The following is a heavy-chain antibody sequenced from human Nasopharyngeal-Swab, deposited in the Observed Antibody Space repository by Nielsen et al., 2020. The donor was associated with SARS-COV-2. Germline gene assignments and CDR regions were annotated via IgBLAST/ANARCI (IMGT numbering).Heavy chain of an antibody. CDR3: ARERVTDKYFDY. V-gene: IGHV4-61*01. CDR2: IYYSGST. CDR1: GGSITSISFY. J-gene: IGHJ4*02. Sequence: GSLRLSCTVSGGSITSISFYWRWIRQPPGKGLEWIGYIYYSGSTNYNPSLKSRVTISVDTSKNQFSLKLSSVTAADTAVYYCARERVTDKYFDYWGQGTLVTVSS. D-gene: IGHD2-21*02.